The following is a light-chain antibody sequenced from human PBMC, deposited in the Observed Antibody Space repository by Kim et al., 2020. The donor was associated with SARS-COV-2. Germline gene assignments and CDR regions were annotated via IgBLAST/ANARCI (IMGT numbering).Light chain of an antibody. V-gene: IGKV2-24*01. J-gene: IGKJ2*01. CDR3: MQATQFPRT. CDR1: QSLVHGNGNTY. CDR2: KIS. Sequence: DIVMTQTPLSSPVTLGQPASISCRSSQSLVHGNGNTYLSWLHQRPGQPPRLLIYKISSRFSGVPDRFSGSGAGTYFTLTINRVEAEDVGVYSCMQATQFPRTFGQGTKLDIK.